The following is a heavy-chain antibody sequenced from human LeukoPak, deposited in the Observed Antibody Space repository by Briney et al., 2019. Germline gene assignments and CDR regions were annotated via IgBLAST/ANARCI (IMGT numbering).Heavy chain of an antibody. V-gene: IGHV4-34*01. CDR3: ARGSRVYSSSWYCNY. Sequence: SETLSLTCAVYGGSFSGYYWSWIRQPPGKGLERIGEVNHGGSTNYSPSLKSRVTISLDTSKNQFSLKLTSVTAADTAVYYCARGSRVYSSSWYCNYWGQGTLVTVSS. D-gene: IGHD6-13*01. CDR1: GGSFSGYY. J-gene: IGHJ4*02. CDR2: VNHGGST.